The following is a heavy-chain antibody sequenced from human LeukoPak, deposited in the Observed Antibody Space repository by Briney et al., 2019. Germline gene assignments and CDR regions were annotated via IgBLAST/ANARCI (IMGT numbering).Heavy chain of an antibody. Sequence: SKTLSLTCTVSGGSISSISYYWGWIRQPPGKGLEWIGSIYYSGSTYYNPSLKSRVTISVDTSKNQFSLKLSSVTAADTAVYYCARHVYGMMPQIDCWGQGTLVTVSS. V-gene: IGHV4-39*01. J-gene: IGHJ4*02. CDR1: GGSISSISYY. CDR2: IYYSGST. CDR3: ARHVYGMMPQIDC. D-gene: IGHD3-10*01.